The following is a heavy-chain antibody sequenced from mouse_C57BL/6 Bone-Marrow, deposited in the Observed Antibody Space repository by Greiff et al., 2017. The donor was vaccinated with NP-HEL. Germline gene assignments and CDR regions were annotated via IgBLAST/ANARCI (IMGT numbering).Heavy chain of an antibody. Sequence: QLQPSGAELKKPGASVKLSCKATGYTFTGYWIEWVKQRPGHGLQWLGEILPGSGSPNYNEKFKGKATFPADTSSNTAYMQRSSLTTEDSAIYYCARNPSGTVVYYYAMDYWGQGTSVTVAS. CDR2: ILPGSGSP. CDR3: ARNPSGTVVYYYAMDY. V-gene: IGHV1-9*01. D-gene: IGHD1-1*01. CDR1: GYTFTGYW. J-gene: IGHJ4*01.